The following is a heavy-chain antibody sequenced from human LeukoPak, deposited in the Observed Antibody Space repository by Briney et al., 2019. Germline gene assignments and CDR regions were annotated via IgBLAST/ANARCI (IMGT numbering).Heavy chain of an antibody. Sequence: SETLSLTCTVSGGSISSYYWSWIRQPPGKGLEWIGEINHSGSTNYNPSLKSRVTISEDTSKNQFSLKLTSVTAADTAVYFCASSLYRGAADAFDIWGQGTMVTVSS. J-gene: IGHJ3*02. CDR2: INHSGST. CDR1: GGSISSYY. D-gene: IGHD3-10*01. V-gene: IGHV4-59*08. CDR3: ASSLYRGAADAFDI.